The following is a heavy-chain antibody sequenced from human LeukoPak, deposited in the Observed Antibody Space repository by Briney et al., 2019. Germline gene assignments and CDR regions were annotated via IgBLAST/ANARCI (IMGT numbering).Heavy chain of an antibody. Sequence: SETLSLTCTVSGGSISSYYWSWIRQPPGKGLEWIGYIYDSGSTNYNPSLKSRVTISVDTSKKQFSLKLSSVTAADTAVYYCAREVDPAMAYFHYLDVWGIGTTVTVSS. CDR3: AREVDPAMAYFHYLDV. J-gene: IGHJ6*03. CDR1: GGSISSYY. CDR2: IYDSGST. D-gene: IGHD5-18*01. V-gene: IGHV4-59*01.